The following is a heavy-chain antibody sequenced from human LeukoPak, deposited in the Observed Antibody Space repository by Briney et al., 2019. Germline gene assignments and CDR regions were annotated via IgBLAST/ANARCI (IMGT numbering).Heavy chain of an antibody. J-gene: IGHJ6*03. CDR1: GGSFSGYY. CDR2: INHSGST. V-gene: IGHV4-34*01. CDR3: ARTAVGYYYGSGSSYYYYMDV. Sequence: SETLSLTCAVYGGSFSGYYWSWIRQPPGKGLEWIGEINHSGSTNYNPSLKSRVTISVDTSKNQFSLKLSSVTAADTAVHYCARTAVGYYYGSGSSYYYYMDVWGKGTTVTVSS. D-gene: IGHD3-10*01.